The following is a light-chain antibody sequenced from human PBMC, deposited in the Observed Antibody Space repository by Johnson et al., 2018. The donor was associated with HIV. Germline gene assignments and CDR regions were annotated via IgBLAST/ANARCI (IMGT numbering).Light chain of an antibody. J-gene: IGLJ1*01. Sequence: QSVLTQPPSVSAAPGQRVTISCSGRGSNIGSHYVSWYQQLPGTAPKLLIFENDKRPSGIPDRFSGSKSGTSATLGITGLQTGDEADYYCGTWDSSLSVFYVFGTGTKVTVL. CDR1: GSNIGSHY. V-gene: IGLV1-51*02. CDR2: END. CDR3: GTWDSSLSVFYV.